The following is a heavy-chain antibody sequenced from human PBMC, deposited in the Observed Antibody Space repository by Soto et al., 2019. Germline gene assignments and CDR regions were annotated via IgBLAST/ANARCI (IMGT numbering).Heavy chain of an antibody. Sequence: XSVKISFKASGYTFTIYGIRWVRQAPGQGLEWMGWISAYNGNTNYAQKLQGRVTMTTDTSTSTAYMELRSLRPDDTAVYYCARLSRSVVTALIDYWGQGPLVTVSS. D-gene: IGHD2-21*02. CDR2: ISAYNGNT. CDR1: GYTFTIYG. V-gene: IGHV1-18*01. J-gene: IGHJ4*02. CDR3: ARLSRSVVTALIDY.